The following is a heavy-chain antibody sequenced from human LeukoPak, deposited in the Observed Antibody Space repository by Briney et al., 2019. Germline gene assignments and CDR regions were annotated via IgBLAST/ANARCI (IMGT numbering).Heavy chain of an antibody. V-gene: IGHV3-48*01. J-gene: IGHJ4*02. Sequence: PGGSLRLSCAVSGFTFSGYTINWVRQAPGKGLEWVSYISSSSSTIYYADSVKGRFTISRDNAKNSLYLQMNSLRAEDTAVYYCSRDHSSYYFDYWGQGTLVTVSS. D-gene: IGHD6-6*01. CDR1: GFTFSGYT. CDR2: ISSSSSTI. CDR3: SRDHSSYYFDY.